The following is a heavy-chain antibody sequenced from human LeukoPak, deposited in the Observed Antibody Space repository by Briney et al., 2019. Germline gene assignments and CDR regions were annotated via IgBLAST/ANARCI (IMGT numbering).Heavy chain of an antibody. Sequence: SETLSLICTVSGGSISSGDYYWSWIHQPPGKGLEWIGYIYYSGSTYYNPSLKSRVTISVDTSKNQFSLKLSSVTAADTAVYYCARASLTSGYSSGWYGDAFDIWGQGTMVTVSS. D-gene: IGHD6-19*01. V-gene: IGHV4-30-4*08. CDR2: IYYSGST. J-gene: IGHJ3*02. CDR1: GGSISSGDYY. CDR3: ARASLTSGYSSGWYGDAFDI.